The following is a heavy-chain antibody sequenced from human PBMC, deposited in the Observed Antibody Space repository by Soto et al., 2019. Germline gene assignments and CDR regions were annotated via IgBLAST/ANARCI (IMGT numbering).Heavy chain of an antibody. CDR1: GGSISSNY. Sequence: SETLSLTCTVSGGSISSNYWTWIRQPPGKGLEWIGYVYNSGSTNYNPSLKSRVTISEDTSKSQFSLKVNSMTAADTAVYYCARYRRETVAGYTLDNWGQGILVTVSS. CDR3: ARYRRETVAGYTLDN. V-gene: IGHV4-59*01. CDR2: VYNSGST. J-gene: IGHJ4*02. D-gene: IGHD6-13*01.